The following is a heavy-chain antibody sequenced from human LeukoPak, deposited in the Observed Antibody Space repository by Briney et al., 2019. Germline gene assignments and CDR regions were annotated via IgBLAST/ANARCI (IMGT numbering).Heavy chain of an antibody. CDR3: ARGPGEIIYYYYYMDF. D-gene: IGHD3-10*01. CDR1: GYTFNNYD. CDR2: MNPNSGNT. Sequence: ASVKVSCKASGYTFNNYDINWVRQATGQGLEWMGWMNPNSGNTGYAQKFQGRVTMTRNTSISTAYMELSSLRSEDTAVYYCARGPGEIIYYYYYMDFWGEGTTVTVSS. V-gene: IGHV1-8*01. J-gene: IGHJ6*03.